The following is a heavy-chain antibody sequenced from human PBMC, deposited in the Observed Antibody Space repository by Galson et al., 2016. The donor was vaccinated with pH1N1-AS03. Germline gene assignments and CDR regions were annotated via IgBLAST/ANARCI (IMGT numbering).Heavy chain of an antibody. CDR2: IYWDDDK. V-gene: IGHV2-5*02. CDR3: ARAPYGDYDFDY. J-gene: IGHJ4*02. Sequence: PALVKPTQTLTLTCTFSGFSLSSRAVAVGWVRQPPGKALEWLALIYWDDDKRYTPSLKNRLTITKDTSKNQVVLTMTNMDPVDTATYYCARAPYGDYDFDYWGQGTLVTVSA. D-gene: IGHD4-17*01. CDR1: GFSLSSRAVA.